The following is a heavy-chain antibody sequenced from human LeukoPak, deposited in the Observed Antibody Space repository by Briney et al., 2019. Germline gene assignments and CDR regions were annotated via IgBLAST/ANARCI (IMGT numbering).Heavy chain of an antibody. J-gene: IGHJ6*02. D-gene: IGHD2-15*01. CDR1: GYTFTSYG. CDR2: ISAYNGNT. Sequence: ASVKVSCKASGYTFTSYGISWVRQAPGQGLEWMGWISAYNGNTNYAQKLQGRVTMTTDTSTSTAYMELRSLRSDDTAVYYCAVSSGHYYYYGMDVWGHGTTVTVSS. CDR3: AVSSGHYYYYGMDV. V-gene: IGHV1-18*01.